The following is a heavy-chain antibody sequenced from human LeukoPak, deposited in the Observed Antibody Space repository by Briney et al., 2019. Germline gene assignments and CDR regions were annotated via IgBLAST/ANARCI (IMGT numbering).Heavy chain of an antibody. CDR2: ISAYNGNT. J-gene: IGHJ6*04. Sequence: ASVKVSCKASGYTFTSYGISWVRQAPGQGLEWMGWISAYNGNTNYAQKLQGRVTMTTDTSTSTAYMELRSLRSDDTAVYYCARVTTVTTDYYYGMDVWGKGTTVTVSS. D-gene: IGHD4-17*01. CDR3: ARVTTVTTDYYYGMDV. CDR1: GYTFTSYG. V-gene: IGHV1-18*04.